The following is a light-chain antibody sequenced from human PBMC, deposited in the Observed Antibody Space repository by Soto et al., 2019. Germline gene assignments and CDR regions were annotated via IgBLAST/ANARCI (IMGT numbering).Light chain of an antibody. CDR3: QKYSSVLV. CDR1: QGIRNF. V-gene: IGKV1-27*01. J-gene: IGKJ3*01. Sequence: DIQMTQSPPSLSASVGDRVTITCRASQGIRNFVAWYQQKPGKPPKLLIYAASTLQSGVPSRFSGSGSGTDFTLTINSLQPEDVATYSCQKYSSVLVFGPGTKVEI. CDR2: AAS.